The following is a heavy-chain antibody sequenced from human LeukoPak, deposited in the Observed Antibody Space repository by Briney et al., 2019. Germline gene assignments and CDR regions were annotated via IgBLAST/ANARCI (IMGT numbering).Heavy chain of an antibody. CDR2: INPNSGGT. Sequence: ASVKVSCKASGYTFTGYYMHWVRQAPGQGLEWMGWINPNSGGTNYAQKFQGRVTMTRDTSISTAYMELSRLRSDDTAVYYCARVSGHDSSGYYYPEDYWGQGTLVTVSS. J-gene: IGHJ4*02. CDR3: ARVSGHDSSGYYYPEDY. V-gene: IGHV1-2*02. D-gene: IGHD3-22*01. CDR1: GYTFTGYY.